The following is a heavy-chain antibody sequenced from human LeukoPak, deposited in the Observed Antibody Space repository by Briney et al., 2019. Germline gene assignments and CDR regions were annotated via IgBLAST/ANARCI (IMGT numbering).Heavy chain of an antibody. Sequence: GGSLRLSCAASGFTFSSYRMNWVRQAPGKGLEWVSVIYSGGSTYYADSVKGRFTISRDNSKNTLYLQMNSLRAEDTAVYYCARVGYYYDSSGYGWFDPWGQGTLVTVSS. V-gene: IGHV3-53*01. CDR3: ARVGYYYDSSGYGWFDP. D-gene: IGHD3-22*01. J-gene: IGHJ5*02. CDR1: GFTFSSYR. CDR2: IYSGGST.